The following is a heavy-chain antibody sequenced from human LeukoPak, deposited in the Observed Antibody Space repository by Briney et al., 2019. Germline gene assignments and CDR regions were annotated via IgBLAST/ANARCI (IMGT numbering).Heavy chain of an antibody. D-gene: IGHD3-22*01. V-gene: IGHV3-23*01. CDR1: GFTFSSYA. CDR3: ASGPYDSSGYYYG. CDR2: ISGNGGST. Sequence: GGSLRLSCSASGFTFSSYAMSWVRQAPGKGLEWVSAISGNGGSTYYADSVKGRFTISRDNAKNSLYLQMNSLRAEDTAVYYCASGPYDSSGYYYGWGQGTLVTVSS. J-gene: IGHJ4*02.